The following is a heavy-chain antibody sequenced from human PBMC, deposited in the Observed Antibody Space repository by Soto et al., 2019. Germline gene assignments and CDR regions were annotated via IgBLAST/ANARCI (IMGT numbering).Heavy chain of an antibody. CDR2: IYYTGST. CDR1: GVSVNSDDYY. V-gene: IGHV4-61*03. CDR3: AREYSNSPEAFDF. D-gene: IGHD6-6*01. J-gene: IGHJ4*02. Sequence: PSETLSLTCTVSGVSVNSDDYYWSWIRQPPGKGLEWIGYIYYTGSTTYNPSLKSRVTISLDTSRNHFSLSLSSVTAADTAVFYCAREYSNSPEAFDFWGRGTLVPSPQ.